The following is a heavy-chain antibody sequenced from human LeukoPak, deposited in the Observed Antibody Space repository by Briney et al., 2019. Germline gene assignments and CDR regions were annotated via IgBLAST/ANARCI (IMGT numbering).Heavy chain of an antibody. CDR1: GFTFMSYS. CDR3: ARYSGYASDYDDFPASPDDY. D-gene: IGHD5-12*01. Sequence: GGSLRLSCAASGFTFMSYSMNWVRHAPGKGLEWVSSISSSSSYIYYADSVKGRFTISRDNAKNSLYLQMNSLRAEDTAVYYCARYSGYASDYDDFPASPDDYWGQGTLVTVSS. CDR2: ISSSSSYI. V-gene: IGHV3-21*01. J-gene: IGHJ4*02.